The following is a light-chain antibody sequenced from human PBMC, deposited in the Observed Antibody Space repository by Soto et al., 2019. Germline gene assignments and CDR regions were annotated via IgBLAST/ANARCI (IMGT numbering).Light chain of an antibody. CDR1: QSVSSSY. CDR3: QQYGSSPPLT. J-gene: IGKJ4*01. Sequence: IVLTQSPGTLSLSPGERATVSCRASQSVSSSYLAWYQQKPGQAPRLLIYGASSRATGIPDRFSGSGSGTEFTLTISSLQSEDIAVYYCQQYGSSPPLTFGGGTKVDI. CDR2: GAS. V-gene: IGKV3-20*01.